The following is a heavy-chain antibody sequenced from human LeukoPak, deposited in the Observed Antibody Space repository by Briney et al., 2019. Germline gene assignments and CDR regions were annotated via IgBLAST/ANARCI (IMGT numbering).Heavy chain of an antibody. Sequence: SETLSLTCAVYGGSFSGYYWSWIRQPPGKGLEWIGESIHSGNTNYNPSLKSRVTISVDTSKNQFSLKLRSVAAADTAVYYCARGRKKQLVGRLGSYFDFWGQGTLVTVSS. CDR2: SIHSGNT. CDR1: GGSFSGYY. CDR3: ARGRKKQLVGRLGSYFDF. V-gene: IGHV4-34*01. D-gene: IGHD6-6*01. J-gene: IGHJ4*02.